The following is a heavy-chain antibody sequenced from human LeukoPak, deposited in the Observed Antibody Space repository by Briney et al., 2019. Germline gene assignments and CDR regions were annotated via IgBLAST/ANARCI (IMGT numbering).Heavy chain of an antibody. J-gene: IGHJ4*02. V-gene: IGHV4-34*01. D-gene: IGHD6-13*01. CDR3: ARGGGSSWYTDY. CDR1: GGSFSDYY. Sequence: PSETLSLTCAVYGGSFSDYYWTWIRQPPGKGLEWIGEINHSGSTNCNPSLKSRVTISVDTSKNQFSLKLSSVTAADTAVYYCARGGGSSWYTDYWGQGTLVTVSS. CDR2: INHSGST.